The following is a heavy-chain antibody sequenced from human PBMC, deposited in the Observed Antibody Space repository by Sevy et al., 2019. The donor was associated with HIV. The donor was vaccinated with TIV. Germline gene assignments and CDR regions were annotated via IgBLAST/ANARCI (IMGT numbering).Heavy chain of an antibody. D-gene: IGHD3-22*01. CDR2: INPNSGGT. CDR1: GYTFTGYY. Sequence: ASVKVSCKASGYTFTGYYMHWVRQAPGQGLEWMGWINPNSGGTNYAQKFQGRVTMTRDTSISTAYMELSRRRSDDTAVYYCASLYYYDSSGYDHDPYYFDYWGQGTLVTVSS. V-gene: IGHV1-2*02. CDR3: ASLYYYDSSGYDHDPYYFDY. J-gene: IGHJ4*02.